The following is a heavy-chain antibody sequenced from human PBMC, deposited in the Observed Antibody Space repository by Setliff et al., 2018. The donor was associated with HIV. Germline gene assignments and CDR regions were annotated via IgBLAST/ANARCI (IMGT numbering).Heavy chain of an antibody. CDR2: SIPLFGTT. V-gene: IGHV1-69*05. D-gene: IGHD6-6*01. J-gene: IGHJ3*02. CDR1: GDTFNNCA. CDR3: ARHRPYTNSPPGGPFDI. Sequence: ASVKVSCKASGDTFNNCAVTWVRQAPGQGLEWMGGSIPLFGTTNYAQKFQGRVTLTTDELMKTAYMELSSLRSEDTAVYYCARHRPYTNSPPGGPFDIWGQGTRVTVSS.